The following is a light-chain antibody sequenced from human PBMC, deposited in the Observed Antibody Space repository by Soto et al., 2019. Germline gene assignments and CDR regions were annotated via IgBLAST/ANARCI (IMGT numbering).Light chain of an antibody. CDR2: GAS. CDR3: QQYNNWPLT. V-gene: IGKV3-15*01. CDR1: QSVTSN. Sequence: ERVMTQSPAMLSVSPGERATLSCRASQSVTSNLAWYQQKRGQAPRLLIYGASTRATGIPVRFSGSGSGTEFTLTISSLQSGDFAVYYCQQYNNWPLTFGGGTKVDIK. J-gene: IGKJ4*01.